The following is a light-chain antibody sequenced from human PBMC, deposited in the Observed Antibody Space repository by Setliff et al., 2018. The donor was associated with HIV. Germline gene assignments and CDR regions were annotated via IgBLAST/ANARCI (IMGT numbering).Light chain of an antibody. Sequence: QSALAQPASVSGSPGQSITISCTGTSSDVGGYNFVSWYQQHPGKAPNLMIYDVSNRPSGVSTRFSGSKSGNTASLTISGLQAEDEADYYCSSYTNTPLYVFGTGTKVTVL. CDR2: DVS. CDR1: SSDVGGYNF. CDR3: SSYTNTPLYV. J-gene: IGLJ1*01. V-gene: IGLV2-14*03.